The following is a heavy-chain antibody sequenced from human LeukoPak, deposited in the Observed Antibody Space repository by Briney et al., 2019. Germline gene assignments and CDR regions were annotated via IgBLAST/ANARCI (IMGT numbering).Heavy chain of an antibody. Sequence: GGSLRLSCAASGFTFSNYAMHWVRQAPDKGLEWVAVVSYDGSNKYYADSVKGRFTVSRDNSKNTLYLQMNSLRAEDTAVYYCARDRYYDFWSGYYLGYWGQGTLVTVSS. J-gene: IGHJ4*02. CDR3: ARDRYYDFWSGYYLGY. D-gene: IGHD3-3*01. V-gene: IGHV3-30*04. CDR2: VSYDGSNK. CDR1: GFTFSNYA.